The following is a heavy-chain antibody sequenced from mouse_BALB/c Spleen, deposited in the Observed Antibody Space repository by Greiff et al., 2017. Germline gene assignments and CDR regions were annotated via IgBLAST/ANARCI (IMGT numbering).Heavy chain of an antibody. CDR1: GFNIKDYY. CDR3: NAVGLYGNSAWFAY. CDR2: IDPENGDT. Sequence: EVQLQESGAELVRSGASVKLSCTASGFNIKDYYMHWVKQRPEQGLEWIGWIDPENGDTEYAPKFQGKATMTADTSSNTAYLQLSSLTSEDTAVYYCNAVGLYGNSAWFAYWGQGTLVTVSA. D-gene: IGHD2-10*02. V-gene: IGHV14-4*02. J-gene: IGHJ3*01.